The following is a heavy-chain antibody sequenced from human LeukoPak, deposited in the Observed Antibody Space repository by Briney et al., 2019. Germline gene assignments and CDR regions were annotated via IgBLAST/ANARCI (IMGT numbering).Heavy chain of an antibody. CDR3: ARYSGSYEVNYYYYYGMDV. CDR2: IKQDGSEK. CDR1: GFTFSNYW. J-gene: IGHJ6*02. D-gene: IGHD1-26*01. V-gene: IGHV3-7*03. Sequence: GGSLRLSCAASGFTFSNYWMSWVRQAPGKGLEWVANIKQDGSEKYYMDSVKGRFTISRDNAKNSLYLQMNSLRAEDTAVYYCARYSGSYEVNYYYYYGMDVWGQGTTVTVSS.